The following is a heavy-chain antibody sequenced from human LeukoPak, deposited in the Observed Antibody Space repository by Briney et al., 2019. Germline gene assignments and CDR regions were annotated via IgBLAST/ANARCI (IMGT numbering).Heavy chain of an antibody. V-gene: IGHV4-39*05. CDR1: GGSISSSSLY. CDR3: TTGRSDYFDF. D-gene: IGHD1-1*01. J-gene: IGHJ4*02. Sequence: PSETPSLTCTVSGGSISSSSLYWGWIRQPPGKGLEWIGSIYYSGSTYYNPSLKSRVTISVDTSKNQFSLKLSSVTAADTAVYYCTTGRSDYFDFWGQGTLVTVSS. CDR2: IYYSGST.